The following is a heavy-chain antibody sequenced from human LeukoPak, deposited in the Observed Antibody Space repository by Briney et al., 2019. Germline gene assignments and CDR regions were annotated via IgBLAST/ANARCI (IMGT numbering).Heavy chain of an antibody. CDR2: LYYSGST. CDR1: GGSISSYY. V-gene: IGHV4-59*01. J-gene: IGHJ6*03. D-gene: IGHD2-2*01. Sequence: SETLSLTCTVSGGSISSYYWRWIPQPPGKGLERMGHLYYSGSTNYNPPLKSRATISLDTSKHQFSRKLSSVTGEARAGYCFPGRDRSSTSCLYYYYYYMDVWGKGTTVTVSS. CDR3: PGRDRSSTSCLYYYYYYMDV.